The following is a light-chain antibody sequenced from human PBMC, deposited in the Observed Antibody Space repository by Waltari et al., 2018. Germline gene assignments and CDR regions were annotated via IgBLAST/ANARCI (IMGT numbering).Light chain of an antibody. CDR3: QTWGTGIQV. CDR1: SGHSSYA. CDR2: VNSDGSH. V-gene: IGLV4-69*01. J-gene: IGLJ2*01. Sequence: QLVLPQSPSASASLGASVKLTCTLSSGHSSYAIAWPQQQPEKGPRYLMKVNSDGSHKKGDGIPDRFSGSSSGTERYLTISSLQSEDEADYYCQTWGTGIQVFGGGTKLTVL.